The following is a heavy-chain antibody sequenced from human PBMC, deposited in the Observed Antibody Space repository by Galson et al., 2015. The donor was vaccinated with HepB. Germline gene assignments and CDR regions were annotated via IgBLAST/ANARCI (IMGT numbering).Heavy chain of an antibody. CDR2: ISSSSSYT. D-gene: IGHD6-6*01. CDR3: ARSSIAARSHPQD. Sequence: SLRLSCAASGFTFSDYYMSWIRQAPGKWLEWVSYISSSSSYTNYADSVKGRFTISRDNAKNSLYLQMNSLRAEDTAVYYCARSSIAARSHPQDWGQGTLVTVSS. J-gene: IGHJ4*02. CDR1: GFTFSDYY. V-gene: IGHV3-11*06.